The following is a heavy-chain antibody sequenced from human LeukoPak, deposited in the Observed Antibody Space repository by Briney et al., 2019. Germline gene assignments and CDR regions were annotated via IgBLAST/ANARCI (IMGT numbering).Heavy chain of an antibody. CDR1: GFTFSSYG. J-gene: IGHJ4*02. V-gene: IGHV3-30*18. CDR3: AKDRVVTEGYFDY. Sequence: PGGSLRLSCAASGFTFSSYGMHWVRQAPGKGLEWVAVIPYDGSNKYYADSVKGRFTISRDNSKNTLYLQMNSLRAEDTAVYYCAKDRVVTEGYFDYWGQGTLVTVSS. D-gene: IGHD2-2*01. CDR2: IPYDGSNK.